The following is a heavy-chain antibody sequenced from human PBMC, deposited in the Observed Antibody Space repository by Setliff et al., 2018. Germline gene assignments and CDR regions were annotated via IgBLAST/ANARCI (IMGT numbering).Heavy chain of an antibody. V-gene: IGHV3-21*01. J-gene: IGHJ3*02. Sequence: GESLTISCAPAGVTFTTYSMHWVRQAPGKGLEWVSSISPNSIWIYYADSVKGRFTISRDNAKKSLYLQMNSLGAEDTAVYYCARSPANGGHDAFDIWGQGTMVTVSS. CDR1: GVTFTTYS. CDR3: ARSPANGGHDAFDI. D-gene: IGHD6-25*01. CDR2: ISPNSIWI.